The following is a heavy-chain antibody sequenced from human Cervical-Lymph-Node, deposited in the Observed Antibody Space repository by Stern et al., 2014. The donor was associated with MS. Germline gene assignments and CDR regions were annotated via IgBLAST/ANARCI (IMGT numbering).Heavy chain of an antibody. V-gene: IGHV1-2*06. CDR3: ARNPRGIAAPFDY. Sequence: VQLVQSGAEVKKPGASVKVSCKASGYTFTGYYMHWVRQAPGQVLEWMGRINPNSGGTNYAQKFQGRVTMTRDTSISTAYMELSRLRSDDTAVYYCARNPRGIAAPFDYWGQGTLVTVSS. D-gene: IGHD6-13*01. CDR2: INPNSGGT. CDR1: GYTFTGYY. J-gene: IGHJ4*02.